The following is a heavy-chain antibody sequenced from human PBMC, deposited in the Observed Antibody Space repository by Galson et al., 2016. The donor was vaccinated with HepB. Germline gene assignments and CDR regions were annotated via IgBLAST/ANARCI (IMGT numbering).Heavy chain of an antibody. CDR2: FDSDDGEK. CDR1: GYTVTELS. J-gene: IGHJ3*01. Sequence: SVKVSCKVSGYTVTELSMHWVRQAPGKGLEWMGGFDSDDGEKIYAQKFQGRVTMTEDTSTDTAYMELSSLRSEDTAVYYCAAGGAAMVFDYWGQGTMLSVSS. CDR3: AAGGAAMVFDY. D-gene: IGHD5-18*01. V-gene: IGHV1-24*01.